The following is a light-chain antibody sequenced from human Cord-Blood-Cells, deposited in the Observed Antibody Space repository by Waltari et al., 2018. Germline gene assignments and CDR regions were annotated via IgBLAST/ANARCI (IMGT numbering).Light chain of an antibody. J-gene: IGKJ2*01. V-gene: IGKV3-20*01. CDR3: QQYGSSPRYT. Sequence: IVLTQSPGTLSLSSGERATLSCRASQSVSSSYLAWYQQKPGQAPRLLIYGASSRATGIPDRFIGSGSGTDFTLTISRLEPEDFAVYYCQQYGSSPRYTFGQGTKLEIK. CDR1: QSVSSSY. CDR2: GAS.